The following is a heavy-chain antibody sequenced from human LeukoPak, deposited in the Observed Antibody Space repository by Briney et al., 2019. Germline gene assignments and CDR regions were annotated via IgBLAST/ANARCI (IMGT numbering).Heavy chain of an antibody. CDR1: DHSISRRGYY. V-gene: IGHV4-31*03. Sequence: SETLSLTCSVSDHSISRRGYYWSWIRQRPGMGLEWMGYIYYNGRSGNTYYNLALKSRVTMSIDTGEKHFSLRLTSVTAADTAVYYCANSLPTVSTRNYFDYWGQGTLVIVSS. CDR2: IYYNGRSGNT. J-gene: IGHJ4*02. D-gene: IGHD5/OR15-5a*01. CDR3: ANSLPTVSTRNYFDY.